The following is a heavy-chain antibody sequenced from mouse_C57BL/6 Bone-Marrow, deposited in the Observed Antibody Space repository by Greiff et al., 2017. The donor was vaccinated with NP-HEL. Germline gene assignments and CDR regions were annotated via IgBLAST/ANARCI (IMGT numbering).Heavy chain of an antibody. J-gene: IGHJ3*01. V-gene: IGHV2-5*01. CDR2: IWRGGST. CDR1: GFSLTSYG. Sequence: VMLVESGPGLVQPSQSLSITCTVSGFSLTSYGVHWVRQSPGKGLEWLGVIWRGGSTDYTAAFMSRLSITKDNSKSHVFFQMNSLQADDTAIDCCDRNWGNYEFAYWGQGTLVTVSA. CDR3: DRNWGNYEFAY. D-gene: IGHD2-1*01.